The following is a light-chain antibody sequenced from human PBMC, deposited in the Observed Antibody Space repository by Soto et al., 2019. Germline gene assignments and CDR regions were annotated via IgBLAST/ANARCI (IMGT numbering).Light chain of an antibody. CDR1: SSDVGGYNY. V-gene: IGLV2-11*01. CDR3: CSYVGSYTFDV. Sequence: QSALTQPRSVSGSPGQSVTISCTGTSSDVGGYNYVSWYQQHPGKAPKLMIYDVSKRPSGVPDRFSGSKSGNTASLTISGLQAEDEAEYYCCSYVGSYTFDVFGTGTKVTVL. CDR2: DVS. J-gene: IGLJ1*01.